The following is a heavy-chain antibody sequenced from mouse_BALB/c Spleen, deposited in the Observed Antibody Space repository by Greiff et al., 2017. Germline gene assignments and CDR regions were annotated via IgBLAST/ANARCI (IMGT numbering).Heavy chain of an antibody. CDR3: ARKVYDYDGYAMDY. Sequence: DVMLVESGGGLVKPGGSLKLSCAASGFTFSSYAMSWVRQSPEKRLEWVAEISSGGSYTYYPDTVTGRFTISRDNAKNTLYLEMSSLRSEDTAMYYCARKVYDYDGYAMDYWGQGTSVTVSS. CDR1: GFTFSSYA. V-gene: IGHV5-9-4*01. CDR2: ISSGGSYT. D-gene: IGHD2-4*01. J-gene: IGHJ4*01.